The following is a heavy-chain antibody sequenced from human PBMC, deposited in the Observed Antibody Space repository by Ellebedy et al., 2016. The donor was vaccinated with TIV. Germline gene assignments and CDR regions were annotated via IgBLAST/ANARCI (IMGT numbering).Heavy chain of an antibody. CDR3: ARLTREGNNWGHLDA. J-gene: IGHJ5*02. D-gene: IGHD5-24*01. CDR1: GYNFAHYW. V-gene: IGHV5-51*01. CDR2: IYPSDSDS. Sequence: GGSLRLSXKGSGYNFAHYWIAWVRQMPGKGLEWMGMIYPSDSDSRYSPSFQGQVTFSADRSISTAYLQWRSLKASDTAMYYCARLTREGNNWGHLDAWGQGTLVTVSS.